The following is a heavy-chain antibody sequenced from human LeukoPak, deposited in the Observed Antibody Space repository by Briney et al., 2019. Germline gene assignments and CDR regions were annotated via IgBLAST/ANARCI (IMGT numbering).Heavy chain of an antibody. D-gene: IGHD6-19*01. CDR3: ARDSVAVAGTWGYNWFDP. Sequence: PSETLSLTCTVSGGSMSSNYWSWIRQPPGKGLEWIGYIYYSGSTNYNPSLKSRVTISVDTSKNQFSLKLSSVTAADTAVYYCARDSVAVAGTWGYNWFDPWGQGTLVTVSS. V-gene: IGHV4-59*01. J-gene: IGHJ5*02. CDR1: GGSMSSNY. CDR2: IYYSGST.